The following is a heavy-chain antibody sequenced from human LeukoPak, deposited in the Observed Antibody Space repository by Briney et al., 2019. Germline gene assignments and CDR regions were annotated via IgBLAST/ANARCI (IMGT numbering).Heavy chain of an antibody. J-gene: IGHJ5*02. Sequence: SETLSLTCAVYGGSFSGYYWSWIRQPPGKGLEWIGEFNHSGSTNYNPSLKSRVTISVDTSKNQFSLKLSSVTAADTAVYYCARGFRRRYCSSTSCYSWFDPWGQGTLVTVSS. V-gene: IGHV4-34*01. CDR1: GGSFSGYY. D-gene: IGHD2-2*01. CDR2: FNHSGST. CDR3: ARGFRRRYCSSTSCYSWFDP.